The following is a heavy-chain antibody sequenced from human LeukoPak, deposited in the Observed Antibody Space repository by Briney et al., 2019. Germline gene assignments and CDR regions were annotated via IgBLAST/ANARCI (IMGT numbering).Heavy chain of an antibody. CDR3: AKGGSRDEYFQH. Sequence: PGGSLRLSCAASGFTFSSYGMHWVRQAPGKGLEWVVVISYDGSNKYYADSVKGRFTISRDNSKNTLYLQMNSLRAEDTAVYYCAKGGSRDEYFQHWGQGTLVTVSS. CDR1: GFTFSSYG. CDR2: ISYDGSNK. D-gene: IGHD1-26*01. V-gene: IGHV3-30*18. J-gene: IGHJ1*01.